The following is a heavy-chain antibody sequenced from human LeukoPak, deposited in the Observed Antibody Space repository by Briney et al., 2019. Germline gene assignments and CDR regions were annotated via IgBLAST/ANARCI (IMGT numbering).Heavy chain of an antibody. CDR3: ARNVSLGFGEAPYYYYYGMDV. D-gene: IGHD3-10*01. J-gene: IGHJ6*02. V-gene: IGHV4-59*01. CDR1: GGSISSYY. Sequence: PSETLSLTCTVSGGSISSYYWSWIRQPPGKGLEWIGYIYYSGSTNYNPSLKSRVTISVDTSKNQFSLKLSSVTAADTAVYYCARNVSLGFGEAPYYYYYGMDVWGQGTTVTVSS. CDR2: IYYSGST.